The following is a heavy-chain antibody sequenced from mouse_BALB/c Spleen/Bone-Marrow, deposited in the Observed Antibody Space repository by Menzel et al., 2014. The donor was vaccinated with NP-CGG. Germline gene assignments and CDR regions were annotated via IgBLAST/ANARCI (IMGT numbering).Heavy chain of an antibody. Sequence: VKLQESGPGLVSPSQRLSIPCTVSGFSLSSYSLHWVRQPPGKGLEWLGMIWGGGSTDYNSALKSRLSISKDNSKSQVFLKMNSLQTDDTAMYYCATYGNYVGYAMDYWGQGTSVTVSS. J-gene: IGHJ4*01. CDR2: IWGGGST. D-gene: IGHD2-10*02. CDR1: GFSLSSYS. V-gene: IGHV2-6-4*01. CDR3: ATYGNYVGYAMDY.